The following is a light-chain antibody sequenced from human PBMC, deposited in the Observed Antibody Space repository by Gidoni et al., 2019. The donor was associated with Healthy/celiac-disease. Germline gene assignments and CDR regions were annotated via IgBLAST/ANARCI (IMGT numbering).Light chain of an antibody. J-gene: IGKJ3*01. Sequence: IQMTQSPSSLSASVGDRVTITCRASPSISNYLAWYQQKPGKVPKLLIYAASTLQAGVPSRFSGSGAGTDFTLTISRLQPEDVATYYCQKYNSAPDTFGPGTKVDIK. V-gene: IGKV1-27*01. CDR1: PSISNY. CDR3: QKYNSAPDT. CDR2: AAS.